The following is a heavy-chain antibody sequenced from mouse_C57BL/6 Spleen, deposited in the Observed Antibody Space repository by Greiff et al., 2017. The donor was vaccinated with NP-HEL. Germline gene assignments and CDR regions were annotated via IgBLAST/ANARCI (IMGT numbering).Heavy chain of an antibody. Sequence: EVQGVESGGGLVKPGGSLKLSCAASGFTFSSYTMSWVRQTPEKRLEWVATISGGGGNTYYPDSVKGRFTISRDNAKNTLYLQMSSLRSEDTAVYYCARQRDDGYYWYFDVWGTGTTVTVSS. V-gene: IGHV5-9*04. J-gene: IGHJ1*03. D-gene: IGHD2-3*01. CDR3: ARQRDDGYYWYFDV. CDR1: GFTFSSYT. CDR2: ISGGGGNT.